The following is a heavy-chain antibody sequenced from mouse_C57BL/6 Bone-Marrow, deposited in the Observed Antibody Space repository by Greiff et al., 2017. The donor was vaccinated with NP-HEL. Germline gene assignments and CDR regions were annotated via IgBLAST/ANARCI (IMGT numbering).Heavy chain of an antibody. Sequence: EVRLVESGGGLVKPGGSLKLPCAASGFTFSAYGMHWVRQAPEKGLEWVAYISSGSSTIYYADTVKGRVTISRDKAKNTLFLQMTSLRSEDTAMYYCARDSSGYSFAYWGQGTLVTVSA. D-gene: IGHD3-2*02. CDR2: ISSGSSTI. J-gene: IGHJ3*01. CDR3: ARDSSGYSFAY. CDR1: GFTFSAYG. V-gene: IGHV5-17*01.